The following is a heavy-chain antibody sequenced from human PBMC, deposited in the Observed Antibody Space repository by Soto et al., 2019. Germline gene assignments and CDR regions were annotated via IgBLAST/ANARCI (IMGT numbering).Heavy chain of an antibody. J-gene: IGHJ4*02. D-gene: IGHD6-19*01. Sequence: GASVKVSCKASGYTFTSYAMHWVRQAPGQRLEWMGWINAGNGNTKYSQKFQGRVTITRDTSASTAYMELSSLRSEDTAVYYCARDPGYSSGWYYFDYWGQGTLVTASS. CDR3: ARDPGYSSGWYYFDY. V-gene: IGHV1-3*01. CDR1: GYTFTSYA. CDR2: INAGNGNT.